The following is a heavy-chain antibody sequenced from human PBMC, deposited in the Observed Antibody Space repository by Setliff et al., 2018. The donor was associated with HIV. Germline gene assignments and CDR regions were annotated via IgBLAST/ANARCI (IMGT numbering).Heavy chain of an antibody. CDR3: ARGKYPQWLVTSDAFDI. CDR2: INTNTGNP. D-gene: IGHD6-19*01. J-gene: IGHJ3*02. Sequence: GASVKVSCKASGYTFTSYAMNWVRQAPGQGLEWMGWINTNTGNPTYAQGFTGRFVFSLDTSVSTAYLQISSLKAEDTAVYYCARGKYPQWLVTSDAFDIWGQGTMVTVS. CDR1: GYTFTSYA. V-gene: IGHV7-4-1*02.